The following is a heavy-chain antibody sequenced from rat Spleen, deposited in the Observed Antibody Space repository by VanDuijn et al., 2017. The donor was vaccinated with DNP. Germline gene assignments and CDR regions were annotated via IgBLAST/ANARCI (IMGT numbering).Heavy chain of an antibody. CDR3: SKDSYGYNFDY. CDR1: GFSLTTYG. V-gene: IGHV2S12*01. J-gene: IGHJ2*01. Sequence: QVQLKESGPGLVQPSQTLSLTCTVSGFSLTTYGVAWVRQPPGKGLEWIAAISSGGDTHYTSALKSRLSISRDISESQVFLKVNSLQTEDTAIYFCSKDSYGYNFDYWGQGVMVTVSS. CDR2: ISSGGDT. D-gene: IGHD1-9*01.